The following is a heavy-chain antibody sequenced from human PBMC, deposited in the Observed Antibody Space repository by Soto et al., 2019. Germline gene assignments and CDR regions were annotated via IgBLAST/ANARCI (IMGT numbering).Heavy chain of an antibody. CDR2: ISSSSSYI. Sequence: GSLRLSCAASGFTVSSYSMNWVRQAPGKVLEWVSSISSSSSYIYYADSVKGRFTISRDNAKNSLYLQMNSLRAEDTAVDYCARESGICSSSSCYRGYYYGMDVWGQGXTFTVYS. CDR3: ARESGICSSSSCYRGYYYGMDV. D-gene: IGHD2-2*02. CDR1: GFTVSSYS. J-gene: IGHJ6*02. V-gene: IGHV3-21*01.